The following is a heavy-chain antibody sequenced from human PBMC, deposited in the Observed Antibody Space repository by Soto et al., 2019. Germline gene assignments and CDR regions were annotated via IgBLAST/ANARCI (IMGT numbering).Heavy chain of an antibody. D-gene: IGHD2-15*01. V-gene: IGHV1-69*06. CDR3: APNCGSCYSHYYYHGMDV. J-gene: IGHJ6*02. CDR2: IIPIFGTA. CDR1: GGTFSSYA. Sequence: QVQLVHSGAEVKKPGSSVKVSCKASGGTFSSYAISWVRQAPGQGLEWMGGIIPIFGTANYAQKFQGRVTITAYKSPSTAYLELSSLRSEDTAVYYYAPNCGSCYSHYYYHGMDVWGQGPTVTVSS.